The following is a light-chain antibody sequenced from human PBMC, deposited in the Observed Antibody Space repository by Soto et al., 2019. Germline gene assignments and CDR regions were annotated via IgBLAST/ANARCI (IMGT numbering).Light chain of an antibody. J-gene: IGLJ1*01. Sequence: QLVLTQPPSASGTPGQRVTISCSGSSSSIGSNAVSWYQQLPGTAPKLLIYSNTQRPSGVPDRFSGSKSGTSASLAISGLQSEDEADYYCAAWDDGLNGYVFGTGTKLTVL. V-gene: IGLV1-44*01. CDR3: AAWDDGLNGYV. CDR2: SNT. CDR1: SSSIGSNA.